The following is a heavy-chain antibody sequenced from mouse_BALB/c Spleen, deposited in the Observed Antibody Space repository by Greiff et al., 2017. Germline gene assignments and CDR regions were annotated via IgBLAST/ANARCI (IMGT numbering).Heavy chain of an antibody. CDR2: IRNKANGYTT. CDR1: GFTFTDYY. J-gene: IGHJ4*01. D-gene: IGHD1-1*02. CDR3: ARDGWPRAMDY. Sequence: EVQLVESGGGLVQPGGSLRLSCATSGFTFTDYYMSWVRQPPGKALEWLGFIRNKANGYTTEYSASVKGRFTISRDNSQSILYLQMNTLRAEDSATYYCARDGWPRAMDYWGQGTSVTVSS. V-gene: IGHV7-3*02.